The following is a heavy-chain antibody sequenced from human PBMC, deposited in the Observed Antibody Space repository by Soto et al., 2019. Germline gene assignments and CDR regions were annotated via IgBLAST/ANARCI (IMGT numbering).Heavy chain of an antibody. D-gene: IGHD3-22*01. CDR3: ARKDKSGYFNWFDP. J-gene: IGHJ5*02. CDR1: GYKFTSYW. Sequence: ESLKISCRTSGYKFTSYWIAWVRQMPGKGLEWMGIIFPSDSDTRYSPSFEGQVTISADRSTSTVFLQSASLKASDTAVYFCARKDKSGYFNWFDPWGQGTLVTVSS. CDR2: IFPSDSDT. V-gene: IGHV5-51*01.